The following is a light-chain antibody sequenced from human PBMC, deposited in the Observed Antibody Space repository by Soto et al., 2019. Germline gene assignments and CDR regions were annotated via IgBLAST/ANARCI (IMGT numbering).Light chain of an antibody. CDR2: DNN. Sequence: QSVLTQPLSVSAAPGQKVTISCSGSSSNIGNNYVSWYQQLPGTAPKLLIYDNNKRPSGIPDRFSGSKSSTSATLGITGLQTGDEADYYCGTWDSSLSAGVFGGGTKVTVL. CDR3: GTWDSSLSAGV. J-gene: IGLJ2*01. CDR1: SSNIGNNY. V-gene: IGLV1-51*01.